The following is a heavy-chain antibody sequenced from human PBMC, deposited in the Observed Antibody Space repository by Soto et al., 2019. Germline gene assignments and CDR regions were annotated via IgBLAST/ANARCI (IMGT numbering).Heavy chain of an antibody. V-gene: IGHV1-46*01. CDR2: INPNGGST. CDR3: ATSVNSAMAFDY. Sequence: ASVKLSCKASGYTFTHYYMHWVRQAPGQGLEWMGIINPNGGSTTYAQRFRAGFTMTRDTSTSTVYMELSSLRSEDSAVYYCATSVNSAMAFDYWGQGTLVTVSS. CDR1: GYTFTHYY. J-gene: IGHJ4*02. D-gene: IGHD5-18*01.